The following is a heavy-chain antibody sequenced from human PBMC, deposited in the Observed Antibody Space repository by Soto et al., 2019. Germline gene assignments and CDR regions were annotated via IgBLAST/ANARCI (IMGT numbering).Heavy chain of an antibody. J-gene: IGHJ3*02. CDR3: AKDISWMRATGDAFDI. D-gene: IGHD5-12*01. CDR1: GFTFDDYA. CDR2: ISWNSGSI. Sequence: EVQLVESGGGLVQPGRSLRLSCAASGFTFDDYAMHWVRQAPGKGLEWVSGISWNSGSIGYADSVKGRFTISRDNAKNSLYLQMNSLRAEDTALYYCAKDISWMRATGDAFDIWGQGTMVTVSS. V-gene: IGHV3-9*01.